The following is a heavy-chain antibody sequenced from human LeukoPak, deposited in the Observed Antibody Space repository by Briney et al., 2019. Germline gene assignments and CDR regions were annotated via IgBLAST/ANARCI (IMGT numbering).Heavy chain of an antibody. CDR1: GFPFSAYY. J-gene: IGHJ4*02. D-gene: IGHD3-22*01. CDR2: ISCSGDTI. CDR3: VRDSFDGSLYYGQDY. Sequence: PGGSLRLSCAASGFPFSAYYMSWLRQAPGKGLEWISHISCSGDTIYYADSVKGRFTISRDNTKNSLYLQMNSLRAEDTAVYYCVRDSFDGSLYYGQDYWGLGSLVTVSS. V-gene: IGHV3-11*04.